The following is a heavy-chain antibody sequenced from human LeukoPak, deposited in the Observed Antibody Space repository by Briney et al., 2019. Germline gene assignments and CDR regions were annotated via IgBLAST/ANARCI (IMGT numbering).Heavy chain of an antibody. CDR1: GFTFSSYA. J-gene: IGHJ4*02. Sequence: PGGSLRLSCAASGFTFSSYAMSWVRQAPGKGLEWVSAISGSGGSTYYADSVKGRFTISRDNSKNTLYLQMNSLRAEDTAVYYCARDHGGGSYHFDYWGQGTLVTVSS. CDR2: ISGSGGST. D-gene: IGHD1-26*01. V-gene: IGHV3-23*01. CDR3: ARDHGGGSYHFDY.